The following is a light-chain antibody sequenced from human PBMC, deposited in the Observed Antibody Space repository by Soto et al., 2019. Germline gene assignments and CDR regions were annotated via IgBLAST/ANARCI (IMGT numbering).Light chain of an antibody. CDR3: MQSTQLPPT. J-gene: IGKJ5*01. CDR2: VVS. Sequence: DVVMTQTPLSLSVAPGQPASISCKSSQSLLHITGETFLFLYLQKPGQSPQLLIYVVSTRVSGVPDRFSGSGSGTDFTLEISRVETDYVGIYYCMQSTQLPPTLAHGTRLGIE. V-gene: IGKV2D-29*02. CDR1: QSLLHITGETF.